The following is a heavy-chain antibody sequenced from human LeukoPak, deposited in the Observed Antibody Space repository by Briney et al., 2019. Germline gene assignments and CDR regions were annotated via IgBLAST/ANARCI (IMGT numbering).Heavy chain of an antibody. Sequence: SETLSLTCAVYGGSFSGYYWSWIRQPPGKGLEWIGEINHSGSTNYNPSLKSRVTISVDTSKNQFSLKLSCVTAADTAVYYCARGGLMVYAVRVQNDVFDIWGQGTMVTVSS. J-gene: IGHJ3*02. D-gene: IGHD2-8*01. CDR1: GGSFSGYY. V-gene: IGHV4-34*01. CDR2: INHSGST. CDR3: ARGGLMVYAVRVQNDVFDI.